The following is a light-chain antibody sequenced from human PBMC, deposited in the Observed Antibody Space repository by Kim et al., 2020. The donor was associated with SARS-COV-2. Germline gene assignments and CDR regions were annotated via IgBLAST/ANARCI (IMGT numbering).Light chain of an antibody. CDR3: QVWDSSSDHP. CDR1: NIGSKS. J-gene: IGLJ2*01. V-gene: IGLV3-21*04. CDR2: YDS. Sequence: VAPGKTARITCGGNNIGSKSVHWYQQKPGQAPVLVIYYDSDRPSGIPERFSGSNSGNTATLTISRVEAGDEADYYCQVWDSSSDHPFGGGTKLTVL.